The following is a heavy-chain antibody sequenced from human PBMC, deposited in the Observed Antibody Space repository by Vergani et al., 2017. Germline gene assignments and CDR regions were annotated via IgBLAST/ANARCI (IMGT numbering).Heavy chain of an antibody. CDR1: GYTFTGYY. CDR2: INPNSGGT. Sequence: QVQLVQSGAEVQKPGASVKVSCKASGYTFTGYYMHWVRQAPGQGLEWMGWINPNSGGTNYAQKFQGRVTMTRDTSISTAYMELSRLRSDDTAVYYCARDYDILTGYYLFDYWGQGTLVTVSS. CDR3: ARDYDILTGYYLFDY. D-gene: IGHD3-9*01. J-gene: IGHJ4*02. V-gene: IGHV1-2*02.